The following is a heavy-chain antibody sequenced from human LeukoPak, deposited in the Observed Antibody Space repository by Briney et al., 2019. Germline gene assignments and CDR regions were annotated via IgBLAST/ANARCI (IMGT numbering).Heavy chain of an antibody. Sequence: ASVKVSCKASGYTFTSDGISWVRQAPGQGLEWMGWISAYNGNTNSAQKLQGRVTMTTDTSTSTAYMELRSLRSDDTAVYYCAIYYDSGGYPEDRWFDPWGQGTLVTVSS. CDR2: ISAYNGNT. V-gene: IGHV1-18*01. CDR1: GYTFTSDG. CDR3: AIYYDSGGYPEDRWFDP. J-gene: IGHJ5*02. D-gene: IGHD3-22*01.